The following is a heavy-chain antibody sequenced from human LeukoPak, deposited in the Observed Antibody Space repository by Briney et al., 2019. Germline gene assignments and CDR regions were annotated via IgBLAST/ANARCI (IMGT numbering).Heavy chain of an antibody. CDR3: ARDSPYHTYDY. V-gene: IGHV3-30-3*01. CDR2: ISYDGSNK. Sequence: PGGSLRLSCAASGFTLSSYAMHWVRQAPGKGLEWVAVISYDGSNKYYADSVKGRFTISRDNSKNTLYLQMNSLRAEDTAVYYCARDSPYHTYDYWGQGTLVTVSS. D-gene: IGHD1-14*01. J-gene: IGHJ4*02. CDR1: GFTLSSYA.